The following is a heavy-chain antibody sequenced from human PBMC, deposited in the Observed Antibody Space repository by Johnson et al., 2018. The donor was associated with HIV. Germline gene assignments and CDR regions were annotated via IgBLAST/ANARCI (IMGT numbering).Heavy chain of an antibody. V-gene: IGHV3-9*01. J-gene: IGHJ3*02. Sequence: VQLVESGGGLVQPGGSLRLSCAASGFTFDDYAMHWVRQAPGKGLEWFSGISWNSGSIGYADSVKGRFTISRDNAKNSLYLQMNSLRAEDTAVYYCARALYYYDRGDAFDIWGQGTMVTVSS. CDR2: ISWNSGSI. CDR1: GFTFDDYA. CDR3: ARALYYYDRGDAFDI. D-gene: IGHD3-22*01.